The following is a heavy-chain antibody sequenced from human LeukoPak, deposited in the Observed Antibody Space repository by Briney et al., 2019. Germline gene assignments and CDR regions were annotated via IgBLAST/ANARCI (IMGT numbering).Heavy chain of an antibody. Sequence: SETLSLTCTVSGGSISSSSYYWGWIRQPPGKGLEWIGSIYYSGSTYYNPSLKSRVTISVDTSKNQFSLKLSSVTAADTAVYYCARGPNREVVTHTNFDYWGQGTLVTVSS. J-gene: IGHJ4*02. CDR1: GGSISSSSYY. D-gene: IGHD4-23*01. CDR3: ARGPNREVVTHTNFDY. V-gene: IGHV4-39*07. CDR2: IYYSGST.